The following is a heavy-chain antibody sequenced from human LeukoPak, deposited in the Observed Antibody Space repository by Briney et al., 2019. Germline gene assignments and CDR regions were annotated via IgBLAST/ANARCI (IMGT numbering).Heavy chain of an antibody. D-gene: IGHD5-18*01. Sequence: PGGSLRLSCAASGFTFSSYWMSWVHQAPGKGLEWVANIKQDGSEKYYVDSVKGRFTISRDNAKNSLYLQMNSLRAEDTAVYYCARDRVGYSYGLDAFDIWGQGTVVTVSS. V-gene: IGHV3-7*01. CDR2: IKQDGSEK. CDR3: ARDRVGYSYGLDAFDI. J-gene: IGHJ3*02. CDR1: GFTFSSYW.